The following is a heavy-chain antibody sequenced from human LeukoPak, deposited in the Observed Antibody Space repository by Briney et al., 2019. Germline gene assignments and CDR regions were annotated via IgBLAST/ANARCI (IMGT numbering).Heavy chain of an antibody. CDR2: FDPEDGET. D-gene: IGHD3-22*01. CDR1: GYTLTELS. J-gene: IGHJ6*02. Sequence: GASVKVSCKVSGYTLTELSMHWVRQAPGKGLEWVGGFDPEDGETIYAQKCQGRVTMTEDPSPDTAYKELSSLRSEDTAVHYCTISYYYDRSGHTWGMDVWGQGTTVTVPS. V-gene: IGHV1-24*01. CDR3: TISYYYDRSGHTWGMDV.